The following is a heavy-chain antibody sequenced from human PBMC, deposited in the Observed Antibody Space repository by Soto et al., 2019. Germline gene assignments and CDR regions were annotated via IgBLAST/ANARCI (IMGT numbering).Heavy chain of an antibody. D-gene: IGHD3-9*01. Sequence: GGSLRLSCADSGFSFSSYWMHWVRQGPGKGLVWVSRINTDGSSTNYADSVKGRFTISRDNAKNTVYLQMNSLRAEDAAVYYCARSPGGYYIDWGQGTMVTVSS. V-gene: IGHV3-74*01. J-gene: IGHJ3*01. CDR1: GFSFSSYW. CDR3: ARSPGGYYID. CDR2: INTDGSST.